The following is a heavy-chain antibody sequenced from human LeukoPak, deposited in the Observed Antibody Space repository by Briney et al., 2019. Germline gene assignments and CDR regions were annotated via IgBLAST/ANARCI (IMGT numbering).Heavy chain of an antibody. Sequence: SETLSLTCTVSGGSISSYYWSWIRLPPGKGLEWIGYLSKSGNTNYSPSLKSRVTIFGDTSKNQFSLKLSSVTAADTAVYYCARGVATIFGVVIILDWFDPWGQGTLVTVSS. V-gene: IGHV4-59*12. CDR2: LSKSGNT. J-gene: IGHJ5*02. CDR3: ARGVATIFGVVIILDWFDP. D-gene: IGHD3-3*01. CDR1: GGSISSYY.